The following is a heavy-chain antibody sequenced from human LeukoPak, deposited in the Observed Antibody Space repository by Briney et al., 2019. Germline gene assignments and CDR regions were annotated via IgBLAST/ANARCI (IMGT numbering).Heavy chain of an antibody. Sequence: SETLSLTCAVYGGSFSGYYWSWIRQPPGKGLEWIGEINHSGSTNYNPSLKSRVTISVDTSKNQFSLKLSSVTAADTAVYYCAIEGTTTGPDCWGQGTLVTVSS. CDR1: GGSFSGYY. J-gene: IGHJ4*02. V-gene: IGHV4-34*01. CDR3: AIEGTTTGPDC. CDR2: INHSGST. D-gene: IGHD4-11*01.